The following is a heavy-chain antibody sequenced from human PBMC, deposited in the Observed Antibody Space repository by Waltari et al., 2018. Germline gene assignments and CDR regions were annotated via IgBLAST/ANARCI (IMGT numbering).Heavy chain of an antibody. CDR2: SSWNSGSI. D-gene: IGHD2-2*03. CDR3: AKGLDSALNWFDP. V-gene: IGHV3-9*01. J-gene: IGHJ5*02. CDR1: GFTFDDYA. Sequence: EVQLVESGGGLVQPGRSLRLSCAASGFTFDDYAMHWVRQAPGKGLEWVSGSSWNSGSIGYADSVKGRFTISRDNAKNSLYLQMNRLRAEDTALYYCAKGLDSALNWFDPWGQGTLVTVSS.